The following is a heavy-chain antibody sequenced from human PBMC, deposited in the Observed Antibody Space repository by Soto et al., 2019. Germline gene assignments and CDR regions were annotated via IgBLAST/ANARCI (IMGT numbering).Heavy chain of an antibody. CDR2: IYYSGST. CDR3: ARLGNQGYYYYYGMDV. J-gene: IGHJ6*02. CDR1: GCAIRNSSYY. Sequence: SDTLSLTFNGSGCAIRNSSYYWRWIRQPPGKGLEWIGSIYYSGSTYYNPSLKSRVTISVDTSKNQFSLKLSSVTAADTAVYYCARLGNQGYYYYYGMDVWGQGTTVT. D-gene: IGHD1-26*01. V-gene: IGHV4-39*01.